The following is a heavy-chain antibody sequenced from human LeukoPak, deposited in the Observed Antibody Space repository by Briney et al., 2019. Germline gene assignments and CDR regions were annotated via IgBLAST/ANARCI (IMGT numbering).Heavy chain of an antibody. CDR2: IKQGGSEK. V-gene: IGHV3-7*01. J-gene: IGHJ4*02. Sequence: GGSLRLSCAASGFTFSSYWMSWVRQAPGKGLEGVANIKQGGSEKYYVDSVKGRFTISRDNAKDSLYLQMNGLRAEDTAVYYCARTPRGYDYVWGSYRVYFDYWGQGTLVTVSS. D-gene: IGHD3-16*01. CDR3: ARTPRGYDYVWGSYRVYFDY. CDR1: GFTFSSYW.